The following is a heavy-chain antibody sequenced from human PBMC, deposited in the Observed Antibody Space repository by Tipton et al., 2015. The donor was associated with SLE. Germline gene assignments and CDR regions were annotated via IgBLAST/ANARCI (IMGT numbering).Heavy chain of an antibody. D-gene: IGHD2-15*01. V-gene: IGHV4-39*01. CDR3: ASRGAVAATAY. Sequence: TLSLTCTVSGGSISSSGYCWGWIRQPPGKGLEWIGAIYFTGNTYYNPSLESRVTISVDTSKNQFSLKLNSVTAADTAVYYCASRGAVAATAYWGQGTLVTVSS. J-gene: IGHJ4*02. CDR1: GGSISSSGYC. CDR2: IYFTGNT.